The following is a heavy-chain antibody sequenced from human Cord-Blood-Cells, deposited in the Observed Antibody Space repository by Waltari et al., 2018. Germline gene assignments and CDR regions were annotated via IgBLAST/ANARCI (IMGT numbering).Heavy chain of an antibody. CDR3: AREYSSSWYYYYYMDV. D-gene: IGHD6-13*01. V-gene: IGHV3-21*01. CDR2: ISSSSSYI. Sequence: EVQLVESGGGLVKPGGSLRLSCAASGFPFSSYSMNWVRPAPGKGLEWVSSISSSSSYIYYADSVKGRFTISRDNAKNSLYLQMNSLRAEDTAVYYCAREYSSSWYYYYYMDVWGKGTTVTVSS. J-gene: IGHJ6*03. CDR1: GFPFSSYS.